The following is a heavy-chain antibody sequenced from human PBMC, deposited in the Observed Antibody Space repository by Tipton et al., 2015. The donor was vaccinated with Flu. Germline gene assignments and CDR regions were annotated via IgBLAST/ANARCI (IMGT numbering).Heavy chain of an antibody. D-gene: IGHD3-3*01. CDR3: ARDTIFGVAH. Sequence: TLSLTCTVSGGSIRSSSYYWGWIHQPPGKGPEWIGSMLYGGSTYYNPSLESRVTISLDTSKNQFSLKLSSVTAADTAVYYCARDTIFGVAHWGQGTLVTVSS. CDR2: MLYGGST. J-gene: IGHJ4*02. V-gene: IGHV4-39*07. CDR1: GGSIRSSSYY.